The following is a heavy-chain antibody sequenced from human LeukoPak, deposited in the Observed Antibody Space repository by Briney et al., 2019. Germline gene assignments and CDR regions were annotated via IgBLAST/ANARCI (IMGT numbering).Heavy chain of an antibody. CDR2: IRSQAYGGTT. CDR1: GFTFGDYA. Sequence: GGSLRLSCTASGFTFGDYAMSWVRQAPGKGLEWVGFIRSQAYGGTTEYAASVKGRFTISRDDSKSIAYLQMNSLKTEDTAVYYCTRDRLTYYYDSSGDCVFDIWGQGTMVTVSS. V-gene: IGHV3-49*04. CDR3: TRDRLTYYYDSSGDCVFDI. D-gene: IGHD3-22*01. J-gene: IGHJ3*02.